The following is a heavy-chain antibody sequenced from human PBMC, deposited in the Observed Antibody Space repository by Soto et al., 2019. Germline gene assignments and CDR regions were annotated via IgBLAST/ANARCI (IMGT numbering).Heavy chain of an antibody. CDR2: MNQHGSDI. V-gene: IGHV3-7*03. CDR3: ATDAYCPATCYRGHGN. Sequence: EVQLVESGGDLVQPGGSLRLSCAASGFTFSRYWMAWVRQSPRKGLEWVASMNQHGSDIQYVYSVRGRFTISRDKARNLRYLQMNNLRVEDTAIYDCATDAYCPATCYRGHGNWGQGTLVTVSS. J-gene: IGHJ4*02. D-gene: IGHD2-21*01. CDR1: GFTFSRYW.